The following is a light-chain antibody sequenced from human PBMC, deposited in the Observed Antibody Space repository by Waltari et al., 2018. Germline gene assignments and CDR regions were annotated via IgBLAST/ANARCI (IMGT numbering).Light chain of an antibody. CDR1: SSDVGAYSY. J-gene: IGLJ1*01. CDR3: SSYTSSSTRV. Sequence: QSALTQPASVSGSPGQSITISCTGTSSDVGAYSYVSWYQQHPGKAPKLMIYDVSRRPSGVSNRFSGSKSGNTASLTISGLQAEDEADYYCSSYTSSSTRVFGTGTKVTVL. V-gene: IGLV2-14*03. CDR2: DVS.